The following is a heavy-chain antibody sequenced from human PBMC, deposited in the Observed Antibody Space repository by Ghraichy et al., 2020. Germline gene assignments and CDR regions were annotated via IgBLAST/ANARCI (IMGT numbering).Heavy chain of an antibody. J-gene: IGHJ4*02. Sequence: LSLTCAASGFTFSTYDIHWVRQATGKGLEWVSGIGAAGDTYYPGSVKGRFTISRENAKNSLYLQLNSLRAGDTAVYYCARAGDRHCLGGICSYYFDYWGEGTLVTVSS. CDR2: IGAAGDT. D-gene: IGHD4-23*01. CDR1: GFTFSTYD. CDR3: ARAGDRHCLGGICSYYFDY. V-gene: IGHV3-13*01.